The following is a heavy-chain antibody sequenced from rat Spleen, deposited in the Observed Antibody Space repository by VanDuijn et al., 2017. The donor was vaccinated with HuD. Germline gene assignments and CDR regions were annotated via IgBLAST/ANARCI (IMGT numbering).Heavy chain of an antibody. D-gene: IGHD1-9*01. Sequence: EVQLVESGGGLVQPGRSLKLSCAASGFTFSNYYMAWVRQAPTKGLEWVATISTSGSRTYYPDSVKGRFTISRDNAKSSLYLQMNSLKSEDTATYYCARPYYGYTSYNWFAYWSQGTLVTVSS. J-gene: IGHJ3*01. CDR3: ARPYYGYTSYNWFAY. V-gene: IGHV5-25*01. CDR2: ISTSGSRT. CDR1: GFTFSNYY.